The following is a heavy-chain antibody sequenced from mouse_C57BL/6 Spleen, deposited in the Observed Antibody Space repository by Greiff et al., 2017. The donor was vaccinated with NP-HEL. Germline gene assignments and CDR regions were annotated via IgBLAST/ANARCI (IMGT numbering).Heavy chain of an antibody. Sequence: VQLQQPGAELVKPGASVKLSCKASGYTFTSYWMQWVKQRPGQGLEWIGEIDPSDSYTNYNQKFKGKATLTVDKSSSTAYMQLSSLTSEDSAVYYCARRYDGYYVGFAYWGQGTLVTVSA. D-gene: IGHD2-3*01. V-gene: IGHV1-50*01. J-gene: IGHJ3*01. CDR2: IDPSDSYT. CDR3: ARRYDGYYVGFAY. CDR1: GYTFTSYW.